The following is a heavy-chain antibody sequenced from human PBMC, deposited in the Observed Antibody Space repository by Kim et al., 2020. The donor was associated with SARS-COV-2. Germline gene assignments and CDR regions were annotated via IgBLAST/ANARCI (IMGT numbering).Heavy chain of an antibody. V-gene: IGHV3-23*01. D-gene: IGHD6-13*01. CDR2: ISGSGGST. J-gene: IGHJ5*02. CDR3: AKSPYSSSWTLDWFDP. Sequence: GGSLRLSCAASGFTFSSYAMSWVRQAPGKGLEWVSAISGSGGSTYYADSVKGRFTISRDNSKNTLYLQMNSLRAEDTAVYYCAKSPYSSSWTLDWFDPWGQGTLVTVSS. CDR1: GFTFSSYA.